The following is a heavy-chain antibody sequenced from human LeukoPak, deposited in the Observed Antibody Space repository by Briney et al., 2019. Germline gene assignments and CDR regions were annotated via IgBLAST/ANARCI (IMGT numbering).Heavy chain of an antibody. CDR3: ARDSSSWDAFDI. Sequence: GGSLRLSCAASGLSVSSNYMSWVRQAPGKGLEWVSVIYSGGSTYYADSVKGRFTISRDNSKNTLYLQMNSLRAGDTAVYYCARDSSSWDAFDIWGQGTMVTVSS. CDR1: GLSVSSNY. V-gene: IGHV3-66*01. CDR2: IYSGGST. D-gene: IGHD6-13*01. J-gene: IGHJ3*02.